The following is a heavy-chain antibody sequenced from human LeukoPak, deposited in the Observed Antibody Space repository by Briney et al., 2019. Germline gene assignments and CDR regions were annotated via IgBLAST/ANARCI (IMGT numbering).Heavy chain of an antibody. CDR3: ARVGRTGSGSYCY. V-gene: IGHV1-69*13. D-gene: IGHD3-10*01. Sequence: GASVKVSCKASGGTFSSYAISWVRQAPGQGLEWMGGIITIFGTANYAQKFQGRVTITADESTSTAYMELSSLRSEDTAVYYCARVGRTGSGSYCYWGQGTLVTVSS. J-gene: IGHJ4*02. CDR2: IITIFGTA. CDR1: GGTFSSYA.